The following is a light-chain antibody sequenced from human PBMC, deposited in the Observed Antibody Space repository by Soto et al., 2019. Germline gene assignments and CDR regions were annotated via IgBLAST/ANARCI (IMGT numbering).Light chain of an antibody. CDR2: EGN. J-gene: IGLJ3*02. Sequence: QSALTQPVSVSGSPGQSITISCTGSRSDIGDYNLVSWYQQHPGKAPKLMIYEGNRRPSGVSNRFSGSKSDITASLTIFGLQPEDEADYYCCSYAGATTFVVFGGGTKLTVL. CDR3: CSYAGATTFVV. V-gene: IGLV2-23*03. CDR1: RSDIGDYNL.